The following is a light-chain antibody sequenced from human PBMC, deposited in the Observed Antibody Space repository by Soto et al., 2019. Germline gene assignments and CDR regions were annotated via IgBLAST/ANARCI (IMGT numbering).Light chain of an antibody. CDR1: QSVSRY. J-gene: IGKJ2*01. CDR3: QQSSNWYT. CDR2: AAS. V-gene: IGKV3-11*01. Sequence: EIVLTQSPATLSLSPGERGTLSCRASQSVSRYLAWYQQKPGQAPGLLIYAASTRATGIPARFSGSGSGTDSTLTISSLEAEVSAVYYCQQSSNWYTFGQGTKLEIK.